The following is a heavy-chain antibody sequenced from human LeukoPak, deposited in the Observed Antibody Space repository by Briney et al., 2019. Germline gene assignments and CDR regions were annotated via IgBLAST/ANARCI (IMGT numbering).Heavy chain of an antibody. CDR1: GFTFSSYA. CDR2: ISYDGSNK. V-gene: IGHV3-30-3*01. CDR3: ARASEGNYYGMDV. J-gene: IGHJ6*02. Sequence: GGSLRLSCAASGFTFSSYAKHWVRQAPGKGLEWVAVISYDGSNKYYADSVKGRFTISRDNSKNTLYLQMNSLRAEDTAVYYCARASEGNYYGMDVWGQGTTVTVSS. D-gene: IGHD1-14*01.